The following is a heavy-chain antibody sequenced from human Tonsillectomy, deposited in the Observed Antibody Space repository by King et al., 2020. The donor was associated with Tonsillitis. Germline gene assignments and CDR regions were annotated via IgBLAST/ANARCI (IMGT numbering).Heavy chain of an antibody. CDR3: ASTNYGSGSYRGDY. V-gene: IGHV7-4-1*02. Sequence: QLVQSGSELKKPGASVKVSCKASGYTFTTYAMNWVRQAPGQGLEWMGWINTNTGNPTYAQGFTGPFVFSLDTSVSTAYLQISSLKADDTAVYYCASTNYGSGSYRGDYCGQGTLVTVSS. D-gene: IGHD3-10*01. J-gene: IGHJ4*02. CDR1: GYTFTTYA. CDR2: INTNTGNP.